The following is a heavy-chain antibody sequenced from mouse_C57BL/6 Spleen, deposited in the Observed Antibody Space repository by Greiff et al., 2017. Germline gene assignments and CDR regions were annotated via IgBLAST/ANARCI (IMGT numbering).Heavy chain of an antibody. D-gene: IGHD2-4*01. Sequence: EVMLVESGGGLVQPGGSLSLSCAASGFTFTDYYLSWVRQPPGKALAWLGFIRNKANGYTTEYSASVKGRFTISRDNSQSILYLHMNAMRAEDSATYYCARGLRRYYAMDYWGQGTSVTVSS. V-gene: IGHV7-3*01. J-gene: IGHJ4*01. CDR1: GFTFTDYY. CDR2: IRNKANGYTT. CDR3: ARGLRRYYAMDY.